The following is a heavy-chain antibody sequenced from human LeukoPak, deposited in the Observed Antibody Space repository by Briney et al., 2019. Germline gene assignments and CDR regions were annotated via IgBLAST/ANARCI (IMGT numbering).Heavy chain of an antibody. D-gene: IGHD3-22*01. CDR1: GDSVSSGSHY. J-gene: IGHJ4*02. CDR2: IYYGGIT. Sequence: SETLSLTCTVSGDSVSSGSHYWSWIRQPPGKRLEWIANIYYGGITDYNPSLTSRVTLSVDTSKNQFSLKLSSVTAADTAIYYCARRASMIVGENSFDYWGQGTLVTVSS. CDR3: ARRASMIVGENSFDY. V-gene: IGHV4-61*01.